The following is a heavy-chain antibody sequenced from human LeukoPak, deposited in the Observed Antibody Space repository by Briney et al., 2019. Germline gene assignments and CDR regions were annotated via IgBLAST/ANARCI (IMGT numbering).Heavy chain of an antibody. CDR2: ISSSSSTI. D-gene: IGHD6-13*01. V-gene: IGHV3-48*04. Sequence: GGSLRLSCAASGFSFDNYNMNWVRQAPGKGLEWVSYISSSSSTIYYADSVKGRFTISRDNAKNSLYLQMNSLRAEDTAVYYCARDHSSSRDYYYYYGMDVWGQGTTVTVSS. J-gene: IGHJ6*02. CDR3: ARDHSSSRDYYYYYGMDV. CDR1: GFSFDNYN.